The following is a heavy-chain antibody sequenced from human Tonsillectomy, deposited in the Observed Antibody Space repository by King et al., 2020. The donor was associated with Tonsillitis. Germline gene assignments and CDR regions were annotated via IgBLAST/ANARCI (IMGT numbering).Heavy chain of an antibody. J-gene: IGHJ4*02. CDR3: ANHGDWAFDY. CDR2: IKKDGTSK. Sequence: EVQLVESGGGLVQPGGSLRLSCGASGFTFSNSWMGWVRQAPGKGLEWVANIKKDGTSKYYLDSVEGRFTISRDNAENSLYLQMNSLRDEDTAVYYCANHGDWAFDYWGQGTLVTVSS. D-gene: IGHD4-17*01. CDR1: GFTFSNSW. V-gene: IGHV3-7*01.